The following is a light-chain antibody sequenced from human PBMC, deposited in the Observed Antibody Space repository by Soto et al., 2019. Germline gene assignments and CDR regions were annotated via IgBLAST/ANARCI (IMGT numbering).Light chain of an antibody. Sequence: DIVLTQSPGTLSLSPGERATLSCRASQSVSSNLAWYQQKPGQAPRLLISGASNRATGIPARFSGSGSGTDFTLTISSLETEDFAVYYCQQRNDWPLTFGQGTRLEIK. CDR1: QSVSSN. V-gene: IGKV3-11*01. J-gene: IGKJ5*01. CDR3: QQRNDWPLT. CDR2: GAS.